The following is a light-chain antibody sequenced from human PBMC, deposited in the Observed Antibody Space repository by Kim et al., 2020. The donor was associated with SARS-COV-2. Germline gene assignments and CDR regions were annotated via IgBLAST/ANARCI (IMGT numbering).Light chain of an antibody. J-gene: IGLJ3*02. V-gene: IGLV2-8*01. CDR2: EVS. CDR1: SSDVGGYNY. Sequence: GQSVTISCTETSSDVGGYNYVSGYQQHPGKAPKLMIYEVSKRPSGVPDRFSGSKSGNTASLTVSGLQAEDEADYYCSSYAGSNNWVFGGGTQLTVL. CDR3: SSYAGSNNWV.